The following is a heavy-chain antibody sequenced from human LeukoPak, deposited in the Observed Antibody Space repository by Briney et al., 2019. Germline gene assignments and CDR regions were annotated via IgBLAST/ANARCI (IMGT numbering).Heavy chain of an antibody. Sequence: GGSLRLSCAASGFTFSSFWMSWVRQAPGKGLEWVANIKQDGSEKYYVDSVKGRFTISRDNAKNSLHLQMNSLRAEDTAVYYCAREAGLCSGGSCTYDKWGQGILVTVSS. V-gene: IGHV3-7*01. D-gene: IGHD2-15*01. CDR2: IKQDGSEK. CDR3: AREAGLCSGGSCTYDK. J-gene: IGHJ4*02. CDR1: GFTFSSFW.